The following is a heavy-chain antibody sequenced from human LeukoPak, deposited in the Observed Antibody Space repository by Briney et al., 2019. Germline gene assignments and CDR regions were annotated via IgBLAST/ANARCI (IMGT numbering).Heavy chain of an antibody. CDR3: WKDRAYYYACIWHYYFDY. CDR1: GFTFNSYA. J-gene: IGHJ4*02. D-gene: IGHD3-10*01. CDR2: ISGGGGST. Sequence: GGSLRLSCAASGFTFNSYAMSWVRQAPGKGLEWVSAISGGGGSTYYAASVKGRFTISRDNSKNTLYLQMNSLRAADTAVYYCWKDRAYYYACIWHYYFDYWGQGTLVTVSS. V-gene: IGHV3-23*01.